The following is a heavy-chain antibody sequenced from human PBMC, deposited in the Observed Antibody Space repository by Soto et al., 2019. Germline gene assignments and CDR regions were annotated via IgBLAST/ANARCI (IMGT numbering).Heavy chain of an antibody. CDR2: IYPGDSDT. Sequence: GASLKISCKGSGYSFTSYWIGWVRQMPGKGLEWMGIIYPGDSDTRYSPSFQGQVTISADKSISTAYLQWSSLKASDTAMYYCATRSYSSGWAFDYWGRGTLVTVSS. CDR3: ATRSYSSGWAFDY. J-gene: IGHJ4*02. V-gene: IGHV5-51*01. D-gene: IGHD6-19*01. CDR1: GYSFTSYW.